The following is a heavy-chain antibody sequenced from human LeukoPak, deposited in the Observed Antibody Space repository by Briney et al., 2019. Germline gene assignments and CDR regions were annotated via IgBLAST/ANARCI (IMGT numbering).Heavy chain of an antibody. CDR3: ATDRLEIYALHI. J-gene: IGHJ3*02. CDR2: FEPEEGEHGET. D-gene: IGHD1-1*01. Sequence: ASVKVSCRVSGYSLFDLSIHWVGDVAGKGLEWMGGFEPEEGEHGETIYAQKFENRLTLTEDTAVDTAYMELISLTSEDTAVYYCATDRLEIYALHIWGQGTVVTVSS. CDR1: GYSLFDLS. V-gene: IGHV1-24*01.